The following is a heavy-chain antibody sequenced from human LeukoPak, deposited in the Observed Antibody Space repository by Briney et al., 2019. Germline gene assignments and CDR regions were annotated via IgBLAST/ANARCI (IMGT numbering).Heavy chain of an antibody. CDR1: GXXXXSXG. CDR2: VSPYSGNT. D-gene: IGHD2-21*01. Sequence: ASLKVSCKAXGXXXXSXGISWGRQAPGQGVEWRGWVSPYSGNTNYAPKRQGRLPMTTDTSTSTAYMALRSLRSGDTAVYYCARDRQCGYWGQGTLVTVSS. CDR3: ARDRQCGY. J-gene: IGHJ4*02. V-gene: IGHV1-18*01.